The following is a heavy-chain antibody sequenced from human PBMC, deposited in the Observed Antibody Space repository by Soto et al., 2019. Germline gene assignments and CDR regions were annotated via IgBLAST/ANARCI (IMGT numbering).Heavy chain of an antibody. CDR2: ISYDGSDK. J-gene: IGHJ4*01. Sequence: QVQLVESGGGVVQPGSSLRLSCAASGFTFRNYGMHWVRQAPGKGLEWVALISYDGSDKYYGDSVKGRFTISRDSSKNTLFLDVSSLRVEDTAVYYCAKVGSYGYGSNSDVEYWGHETLVTVSS. V-gene: IGHV3-30*18. CDR3: AKVGSYGYGSNSDVEY. D-gene: IGHD5-18*01. CDR1: GFTFRNYG.